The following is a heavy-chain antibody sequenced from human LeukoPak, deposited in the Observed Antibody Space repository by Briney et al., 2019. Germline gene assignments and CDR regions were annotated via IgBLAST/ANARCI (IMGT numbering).Heavy chain of an antibody. CDR1: GFTFDDYA. Sequence: PGGSLRLSCAASGFTFDDYAMHWVRQAPGKGLEWVSLISGDGGSTYYADSVKGRFTISRDNSKNSLYLQMNSLRTEDTALYYCAKRGGSSGWYLGAFDIWGQGTMVTVSS. V-gene: IGHV3-43*02. J-gene: IGHJ3*02. D-gene: IGHD6-19*01. CDR3: AKRGGSSGWYLGAFDI. CDR2: ISGDGGST.